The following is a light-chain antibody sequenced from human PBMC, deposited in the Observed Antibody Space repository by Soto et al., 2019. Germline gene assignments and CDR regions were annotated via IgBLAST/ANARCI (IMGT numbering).Light chain of an antibody. V-gene: IGKV3-11*01. CDR1: QSVRSTY. CDR2: DAS. Sequence: EIVLTQSPATLSLSPGEGATLACRASQSVRSTYLAWYQQKPGQAPRPLIYDASNRATGTPARFSGSGSGTDFTLTISSLEAEDFALYYCQQRSKWPVTFGGGTKVDIK. J-gene: IGKJ4*01. CDR3: QQRSKWPVT.